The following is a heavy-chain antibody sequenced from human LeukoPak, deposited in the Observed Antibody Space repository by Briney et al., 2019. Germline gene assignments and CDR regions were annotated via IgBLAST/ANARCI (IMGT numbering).Heavy chain of an antibody. CDR1: GFTFNSYE. Sequence: PGGSLRLSCAASGFTFNSYEMNWVRQAPGKGLEWVSYISSSGSPIYYADSVKGRFTISRDNAKNSLSLQMNSLTAEDTAVYYCATDLTGPEDYWGQGALVTVSS. CDR3: ATDLTGPEDY. CDR2: ISSSGSPI. V-gene: IGHV3-48*03. J-gene: IGHJ4*02.